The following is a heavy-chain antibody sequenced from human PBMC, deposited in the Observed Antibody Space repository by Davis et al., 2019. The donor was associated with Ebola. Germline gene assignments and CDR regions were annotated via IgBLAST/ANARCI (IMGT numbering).Heavy chain of an antibody. CDR2: IYYSGTT. Sequence: SETLSLTCAVYGGSFSGYYWNWIRQPPGRGLEWIGNIYYSGTTNLNPSLKSRVTISGDTSKNQFSLKLSSVTAADTAVYYCARDCGHPSSGWYCWFDPWGQGTLVTVSS. D-gene: IGHD6-19*01. CDR3: ARDCGHPSSGWYCWFDP. V-gene: IGHV4-59*01. J-gene: IGHJ5*02. CDR1: GGSFSGYY.